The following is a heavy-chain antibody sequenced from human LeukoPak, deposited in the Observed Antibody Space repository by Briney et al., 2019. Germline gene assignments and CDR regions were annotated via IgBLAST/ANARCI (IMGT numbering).Heavy chain of an antibody. CDR2: INQDGSEK. Sequence: GGSLRLSCAASGFTFSRYWMSWVRQAPGKGLEWVANINQDGSEKYYVDSVKGRFTISRDNAKNSLYLQMYTLRVDDSAVYYCARDPYSGKYGAFDIWGQGTMVTISS. CDR1: GFTFSRYW. CDR3: ARDPYSGKYGAFDI. D-gene: IGHD1-26*01. V-gene: IGHV3-7*01. J-gene: IGHJ3*02.